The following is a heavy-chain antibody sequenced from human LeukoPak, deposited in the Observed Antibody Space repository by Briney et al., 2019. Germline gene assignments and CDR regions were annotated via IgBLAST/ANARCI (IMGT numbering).Heavy chain of an antibody. V-gene: IGHV1-18*01. CDR1: GYTFTSYG. CDR2: ISAYNGNT. CDR3: ARGLRIFGVVIIGPFDY. J-gene: IGHJ4*02. Sequence: ASVKVSCKASGYTFTSYGISWVRQAPGQGLEWMGWISAYNGNTNYAQKLQGRVTMTTDTSTSTAYMELRSLRSDDTAVYYCARGLRIFGVVIIGPFDYWGQGTLVTVSS. D-gene: IGHD3-3*01.